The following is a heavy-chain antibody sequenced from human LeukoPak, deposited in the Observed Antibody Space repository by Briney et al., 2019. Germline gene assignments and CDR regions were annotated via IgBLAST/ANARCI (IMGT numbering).Heavy chain of an antibody. J-gene: IGHJ3*02. D-gene: IGHD2-8*02. Sequence: PWGYLSRYGVGSGLTSNDAVINWHRHAPGQGLEWVANVDADRTLSNQMDSVKGRITISRDRAVNSISLQMNDLRVEDTGVYYCAGEKYYFETGGPSKAFEIWGQGTMVTVSS. V-gene: IGHV3-7*01. CDR1: GLTSNDAV. CDR2: VDADRTLS. CDR3: AGEKYYFETGGPSKAFEI.